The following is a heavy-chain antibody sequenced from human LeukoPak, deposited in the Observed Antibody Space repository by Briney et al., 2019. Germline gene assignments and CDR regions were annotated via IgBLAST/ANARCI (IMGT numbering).Heavy chain of an antibody. D-gene: IGHD1-26*01. V-gene: IGHV3-21*01. CDR3: ARDPLGLKIPMDV. CDR1: GFTFSSYS. Sequence: KSGGSLRLSCAASGFTFSSYSINWVRQAPGKGLEWVSSIDGSSSYIYYADSVKGRFTISRDNAKNSLYLQMNSLRAEDTAVYYCARDPLGLKIPMDVWGKGTTVTVSS. J-gene: IGHJ6*03. CDR2: IDGSSSYI.